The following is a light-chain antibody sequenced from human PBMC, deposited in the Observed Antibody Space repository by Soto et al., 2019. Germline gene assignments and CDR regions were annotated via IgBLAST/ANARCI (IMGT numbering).Light chain of an antibody. J-gene: IGLJ1*01. CDR2: VKS. Sequence: QSVLTQPPSVSGAPGQRVTISCTGSSSNIGAGYDVHWYQQLPGTAPKLLIYVKSNRPSGVPDRFSGSKSGTSASLAITGLQAEDEADYYCQSYDSNLSGYVFGTGTKLTVL. CDR3: QSYDSNLSGYV. V-gene: IGLV1-40*01. CDR1: SSNIGAGYD.